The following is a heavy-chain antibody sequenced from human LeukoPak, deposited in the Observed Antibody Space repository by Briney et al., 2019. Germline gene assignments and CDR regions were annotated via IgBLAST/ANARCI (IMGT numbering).Heavy chain of an antibody. CDR1: GFTFSSYA. J-gene: IGHJ6*02. CDR2: ISGSGGST. CDR3: AKAVSRRQYQLLLHSLADYYGMDV. D-gene: IGHD2-2*01. Sequence: PGGSLRLSCAASGFTFSSYAMSWVRQAPGKGLEWVSAISGSGGSTYYADSVKGRFTISRDNSKNTLYLQMNSLRAEDTAVYYCAKAVSRRQYQLLLHSLADYYGMDVWGQGTTVTVSS. V-gene: IGHV3-23*01.